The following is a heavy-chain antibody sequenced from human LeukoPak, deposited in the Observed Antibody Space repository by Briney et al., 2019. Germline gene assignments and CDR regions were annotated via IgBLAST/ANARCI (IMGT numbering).Heavy chain of an antibody. CDR1: GFTFSDYY. V-gene: IGHV3-11*04. CDR3: ARAGPGGYCSSTSCSPNYFDY. CDR2: ISNSGSDK. D-gene: IGHD2-2*01. Sequence: GGSLRLSCVVSGFTFSDYYMSWIRQAPGEGLEWVSYISNSGSDKYYVDSVKGRFTISRDNSKNTLYLQMNSLRAEDTAVYYCARAGPGGYCSSTSCSPNYFDYWGQGTLVTVSS. J-gene: IGHJ4*02.